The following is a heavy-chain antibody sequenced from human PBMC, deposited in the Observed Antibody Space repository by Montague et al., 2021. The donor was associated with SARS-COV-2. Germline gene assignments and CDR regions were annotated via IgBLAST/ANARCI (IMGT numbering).Heavy chain of an antibody. V-gene: IGHV4-34*01. J-gene: IGHJ3*02. CDR1: GGSFSGYY. Sequence: SETLSLTCAVYGGSFSGYYWSWIRQPPGKGLEWIGEVNHSGSTNYNPSLKSRVTISVDTSKNQFSLKMNSVSAADTAVYYCARGQVTIFGMLIMLPAAGALDIWGRGTMVSVSS. D-gene: IGHD3-3*01. CDR2: VNHSGST. CDR3: ARGQVTIFGMLIMLPAAGALDI.